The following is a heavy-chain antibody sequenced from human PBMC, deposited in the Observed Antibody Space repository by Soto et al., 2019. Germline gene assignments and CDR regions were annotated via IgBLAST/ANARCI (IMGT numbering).Heavy chain of an antibody. J-gene: IGHJ6*02. D-gene: IGHD6-13*01. V-gene: IGHV4-59*01. CDR1: GGSISSYY. Sequence: RSLTCTVSGGSISSYYWSWIRQPPGKGLEWIGYIYYSGSTNYNPSLKSRVTISVDTSKNQFSLKLSSVTAADTAVYYCASYSSSWPYYYYGMDVWGQGTTVTVSS. CDR3: ASYSSSWPYYYYGMDV. CDR2: IYYSGST.